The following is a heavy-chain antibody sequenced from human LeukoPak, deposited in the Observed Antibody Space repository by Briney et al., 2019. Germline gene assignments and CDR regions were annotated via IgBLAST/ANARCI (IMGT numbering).Heavy chain of an antibody. D-gene: IGHD2-2*02. CDR2: IPYDSSNK. Sequence: PGGSLRLSCAASGFTFSAYGMRWLRQAPGKGLEWVAVIPYDSSNKYYTDSVQGRFTISRDNSKNTLYLQMNSLRADDTAVYYCAKNRIPTSITPDSWGQGTLVTVSS. V-gene: IGHV3-30*18. CDR1: GFTFSAYG. J-gene: IGHJ5*01. CDR3: AKNRIPTSITPDS.